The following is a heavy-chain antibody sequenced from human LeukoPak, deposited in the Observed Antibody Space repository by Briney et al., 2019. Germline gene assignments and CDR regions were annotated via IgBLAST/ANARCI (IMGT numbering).Heavy chain of an antibody. J-gene: IGHJ5*02. Sequence: ASVKVSCTASGYTFTGYYLHWVRQAPGQGLEWMGWINPNSGGTDYAQKFQGWVTMTRDTSISTAYMELSRLRSDDTAVYYCARAGPIAARPVDFNWFDPWGQGTLVTVSS. CDR3: ARAGPIAARPVDFNWFDP. CDR1: GYTFTGYY. D-gene: IGHD6-6*01. V-gene: IGHV1-2*04. CDR2: INPNSGGT.